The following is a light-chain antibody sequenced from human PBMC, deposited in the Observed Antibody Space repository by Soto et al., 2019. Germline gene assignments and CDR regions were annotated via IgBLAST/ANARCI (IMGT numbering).Light chain of an antibody. J-gene: IGKJ2*01. CDR3: QQYGNPPWT. V-gene: IGKV3-20*01. CDR1: QSVGSTY. Sequence: ETVLTQSPGTLSLSPGERATLSCRASQSVGSTYLAWYQQKPGQAPRLLIYDTFNRATGIPYRFSGSGSGIDFTLTISRLEPEDFAVYHCQQYGNPPWTFGQGTKLEIK. CDR2: DTF.